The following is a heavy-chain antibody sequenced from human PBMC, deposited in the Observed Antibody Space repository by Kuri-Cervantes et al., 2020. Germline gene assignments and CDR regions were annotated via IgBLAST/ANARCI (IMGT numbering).Heavy chain of an antibody. CDR1: GGSFSGYY. D-gene: IGHD7-27*01. V-gene: IGHV4-34*01. CDR2: INHSGST. J-gene: IGHJ6*03. Sequence: QTLSLTCAVYGGSFSGYYWSWIRQPPGKGLEWIGEINHSGSTNYNPSLKSRVTISVDTSKNQFSLKLSSVTAADTAVYYCARGTIVPGDWNHYYYYYMDVWGKGTTVTVSS. CDR3: ARGTIVPGDWNHYYYYYMDV.